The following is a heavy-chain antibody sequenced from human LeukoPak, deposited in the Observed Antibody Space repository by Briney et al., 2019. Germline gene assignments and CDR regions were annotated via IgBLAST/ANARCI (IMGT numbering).Heavy chain of an antibody. D-gene: IGHD3-9*01. J-gene: IGHJ4*02. CDR2: INPNSGGT. CDR1: GYTFTGYY. CDR3: ATSWDILTGYPWVY. V-gene: IGHV1-2*02. Sequence: GASVKVSCKASGYTFTGYYMHWVRQAPGQGLEWMGWINPNSGGTNYAQKFQGRVTMTRDTSISTAYMELSRLRSDDTAVYYCATSWDILTGYPWVYWGQGTLVTVSS.